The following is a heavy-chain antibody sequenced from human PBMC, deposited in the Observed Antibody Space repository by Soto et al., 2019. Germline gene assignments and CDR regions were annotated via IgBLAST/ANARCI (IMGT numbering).Heavy chain of an antibody. CDR1: GGTFRTYS. CDR2: IIPYFSTS. D-gene: IGHD4-17*01. Sequence: QVQLVQSGAEVKKPGSSVKVSCKASGGTFRTYSISWVRQAPGQGPEWMGGIIPYFSTSNSAQKFQGRLTLTADESTGTAYMQLSSLTSDDTAVYYCARDLGGGYGDPGYFDDWGQGTLVTVSS. V-gene: IGHV1-69*12. CDR3: ARDLGGGYGDPGYFDD. J-gene: IGHJ4*02.